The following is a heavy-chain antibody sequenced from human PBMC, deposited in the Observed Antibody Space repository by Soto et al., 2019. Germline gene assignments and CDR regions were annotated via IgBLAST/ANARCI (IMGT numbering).Heavy chain of an antibody. J-gene: IGHJ6*02. CDR1: GGSISSYY. CDR3: ARNHRSSSSNVCYYGMDV. V-gene: IGHV4-59*01. D-gene: IGHD6-13*01. Sequence: SETLSLTCTVSGGSISSYYWNWIRQPPGKGLEWIGYIYYSGSTNYNPSLKSRVTISVDTSKNQCSLKLSSVTAADTAVYYCARNHRSSSSNVCYYGMDVWGQGSTITVSS. CDR2: IYYSGST.